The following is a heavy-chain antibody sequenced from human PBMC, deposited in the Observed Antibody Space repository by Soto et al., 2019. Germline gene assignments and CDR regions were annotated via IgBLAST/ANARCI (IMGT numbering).Heavy chain of an antibody. D-gene: IGHD5-12*01. Sequence: GRSLRLSCAASGFTFSSYSMNWVRQAPGKGLEWVSSISSSSSYIYYADSVKGRFTISRDNAKNSLYLQMNSLRAEDTAVYYCASVRTDGYNLDYWGQGTLVTVSS. CDR1: GFTFSSYS. CDR2: ISSSSSYI. V-gene: IGHV3-21*01. CDR3: ASVRTDGYNLDY. J-gene: IGHJ4*02.